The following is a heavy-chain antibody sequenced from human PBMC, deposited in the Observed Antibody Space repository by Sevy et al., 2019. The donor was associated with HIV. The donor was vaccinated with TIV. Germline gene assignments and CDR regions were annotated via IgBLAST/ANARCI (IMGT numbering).Heavy chain of an antibody. D-gene: IGHD2-2*02. CDR2: ISGISNYI. V-gene: IGHV3-21*01. J-gene: IGHJ3*02. CDR3: ARNNCSITNCYMGDVFDI. Sequence: GGSLRLSCAASGFTFISFTMNWVRQAPGKGLEWVSSISGISNYIYYADSMKGRFTVSRDNARNSLYLQMNSLRAEDTAVYYCARNNCSITNCYMGDVFDIWGQGTMVTVSS. CDR1: GFTFISFT.